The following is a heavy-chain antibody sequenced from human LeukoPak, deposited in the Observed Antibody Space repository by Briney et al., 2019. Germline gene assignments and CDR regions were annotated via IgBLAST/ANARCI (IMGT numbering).Heavy chain of an antibody. Sequence: GGSLRLSCSASGFTFSSYSMHWVRQAPGKGLEYVSAINYGGGRTYYANSVKDRFIISRDNSKNTLSLQMGSLRAEDMAVYYCARVGGNDAFDIWGQGTMVTVSS. CDR2: INYGGGRT. CDR1: GFTFSSYS. V-gene: IGHV3-64*01. CDR3: ARVGGNDAFDI. J-gene: IGHJ3*02. D-gene: IGHD4-23*01.